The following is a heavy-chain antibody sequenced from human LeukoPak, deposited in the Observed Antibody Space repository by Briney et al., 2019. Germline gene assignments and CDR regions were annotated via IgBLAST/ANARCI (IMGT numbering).Heavy chain of an antibody. D-gene: IGHD2-15*01. CDR2: ISGSVDST. CDR3: AKDLAATSTTRFSYWDS. V-gene: IGHV3-23*01. J-gene: IGHJ4*02. Sequence: GGSLILSCAVSGITFNSSAMSWVRQAPGKGLEWVSAISGSVDSTYYADFVKGRFTISRDNSKNMLYLQMTSLRAEDTALYYCAKDLAATSTTRFSYWDSWGQGTLVTVSS. CDR1: GITFNSSA.